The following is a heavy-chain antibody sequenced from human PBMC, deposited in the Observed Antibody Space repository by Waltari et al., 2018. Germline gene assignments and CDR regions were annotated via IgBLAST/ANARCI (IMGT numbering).Heavy chain of an antibody. Sequence: EVQLEESGGGLIQPGGSLRLSCAAFGFTVSTKYMTWVRQAPGKGLAWVSVIQTGGATYYADSVKGRFTMSRDNSKNTLDLQMNSLRAEDTAVYYCARVGTHTLYGMDVWGQGTTVTVSS. CDR3: ARVGTHTLYGMDV. CDR2: IQTGGAT. CDR1: GFTVSTKY. V-gene: IGHV3-53*01. J-gene: IGHJ6*02. D-gene: IGHD1-26*01.